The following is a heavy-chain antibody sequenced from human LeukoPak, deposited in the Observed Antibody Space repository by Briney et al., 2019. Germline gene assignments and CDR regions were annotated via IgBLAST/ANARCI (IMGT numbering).Heavy chain of an antibody. CDR1: GYTFTSYA. Sequence: ASVKVSCKASGYTFTSYAMNWVRQAPGQRLEWMGWINAGNGNTKYSQKFQGRVTITRDTSASTAYMELSSLRSEDTAVYYCARDEMATIDFDYWGQGTLVTVSS. D-gene: IGHD5-24*01. CDR3: ARDEMATIDFDY. V-gene: IGHV1-3*01. CDR2: INAGNGNT. J-gene: IGHJ4*02.